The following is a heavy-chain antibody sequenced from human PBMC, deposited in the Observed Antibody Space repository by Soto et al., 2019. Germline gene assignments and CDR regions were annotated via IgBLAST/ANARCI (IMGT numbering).Heavy chain of an antibody. CDR2: IIPIFGTA. CDR1: GGTFSSYA. Sequence: GASVKVSCKASGGTFSSYAISWVRQAPGQGLEWMGGIIPIFGTANYAQKFQGRVTITADESTSTAYMELSSLRSEDTAVYYCARSYCSSTSCSLEYYYGMDVWGQGTTVTVSS. D-gene: IGHD2-2*01. V-gene: IGHV1-69*13. J-gene: IGHJ6*02. CDR3: ARSYCSSTSCSLEYYYGMDV.